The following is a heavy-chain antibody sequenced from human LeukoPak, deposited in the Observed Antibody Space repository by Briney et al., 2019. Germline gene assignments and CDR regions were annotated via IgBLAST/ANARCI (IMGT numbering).Heavy chain of an antibody. CDR1: GSTFGSYA. J-gene: IGHJ6*02. D-gene: IGHD2-15*01. CDR2: ISYDGSNK. Sequence: GGSLRLSCAASGSTFGSYAMHWVRQAPGTGLEGVAVISYDGSNKYYADSVKGRFTISRDNSKNTLYLQMNSLRAEDTAVYYCARDQCSGGSCYSGSDYYYYYYGMDVWGQGTTVTVSS. CDR3: ARDQCSGGSCYSGSDYYYYYYGMDV. V-gene: IGHV3-30-3*01.